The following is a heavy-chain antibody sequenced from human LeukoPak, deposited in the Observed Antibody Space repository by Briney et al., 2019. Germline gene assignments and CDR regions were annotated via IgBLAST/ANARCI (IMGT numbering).Heavy chain of an antibody. J-gene: IGHJ4*02. V-gene: IGHV3-30-3*01. CDR3: ARVVGAMDY. Sequence: PGRSLRLSCAASGFSFSSYAMHWVRQAPGKGLEWVAFISYDGSNKYYADSVKGRLTISRDNSKNTLYLQMNSLRAEDTAVYYCARVVGAMDYWGQGTLVTVSS. CDR1: GFSFSSYA. CDR2: ISYDGSNK. D-gene: IGHD1-26*01.